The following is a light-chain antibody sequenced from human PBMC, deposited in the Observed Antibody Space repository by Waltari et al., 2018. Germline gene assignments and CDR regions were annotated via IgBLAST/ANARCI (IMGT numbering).Light chain of an antibody. CDR3: QSFDTSLSGFVI. Sequence: QSVLTQPASVSGAPGQRVTISCTGTSSNIGAGYDVHWYQQLAGTAPKLLIFSSVNRPSGVPDRFAASKSGTSASLVITVLQAYDEADYYCQSFDTSLSGFVIFGGGTKVAVL. V-gene: IGLV1-40*01. CDR1: SSNIGAGYD. J-gene: IGLJ2*01. CDR2: SSV.